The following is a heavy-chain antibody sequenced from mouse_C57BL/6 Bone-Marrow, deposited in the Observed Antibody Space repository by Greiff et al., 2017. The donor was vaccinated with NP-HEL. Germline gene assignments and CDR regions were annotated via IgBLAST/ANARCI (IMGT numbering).Heavy chain of an antibody. CDR2: IYPRSGNT. Sequence: QVQLQQSGAELARPGASVKLSCKASGYTFTSYGISWVKQRTGQGLEWIGEIYPRSGNTYYNEKFKGKATLTADKSSSTAYMELRSLTSEDSAVYFCAKGGSSYGAYWGQGTLVTVSA. CDR1: GYTFTSYG. CDR3: AKGGSSYGAY. J-gene: IGHJ3*01. D-gene: IGHD1-1*01. V-gene: IGHV1-81*01.